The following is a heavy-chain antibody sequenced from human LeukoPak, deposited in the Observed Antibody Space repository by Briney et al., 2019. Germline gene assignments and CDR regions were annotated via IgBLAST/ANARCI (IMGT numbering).Heavy chain of an antibody. Sequence: ASVTVSCTTSGYTFTNYGISWVRRAPGQGLEWMGWISTSKGNTIYAQKFQGRVTLTTDTSTSTAYMELRSLRSDDTAVYYCARDKQYAFDSWGRGTLVTVSS. CDR3: ARDKQYAFDS. D-gene: IGHD3-22*01. V-gene: IGHV1-18*01. J-gene: IGHJ2*01. CDR1: GYTFTNYG. CDR2: ISTSKGNT.